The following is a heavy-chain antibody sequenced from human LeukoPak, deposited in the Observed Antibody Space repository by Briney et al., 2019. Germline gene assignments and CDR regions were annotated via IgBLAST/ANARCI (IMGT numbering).Heavy chain of an antibody. V-gene: IGHV3-43*02. Sequence: GGSVRLLCAASLFSLGVYPMHWVRHAPRKGLEWVSFIIGDGSSKYHADAVKGRITISRDNSKNSLYLQTNSLRVEDTAFYYCAKGLGNITAAGHDYWGQGTLVTVSA. CDR1: LFSLGVYP. CDR3: AKGLGNITAAGHDY. CDR2: IIGDGSSK. D-gene: IGHD6-13*01. J-gene: IGHJ4*02.